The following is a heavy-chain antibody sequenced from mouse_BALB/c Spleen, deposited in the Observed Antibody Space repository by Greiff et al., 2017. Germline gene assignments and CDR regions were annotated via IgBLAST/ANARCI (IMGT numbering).Heavy chain of an antibody. CDR1: GFTFSDYY. CDR3: ARDYYRYDVLAY. J-gene: IGHJ3*01. CDR2: ISDGGSYT. V-gene: IGHV5-4*02. D-gene: IGHD2-14*01. Sequence: EVMLVESGGGLVKPGGSLKLSCAASGFTFSDYYMYWVRQTPEKRLEWVATISDGGSYTYYPDSVKGRFTISRDNAKNNLYLQMSSLKSEDTAMYYCARDYYRYDVLAYWGQGTLVTVSA.